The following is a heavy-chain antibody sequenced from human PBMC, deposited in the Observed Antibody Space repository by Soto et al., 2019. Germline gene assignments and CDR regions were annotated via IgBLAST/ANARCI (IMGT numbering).Heavy chain of an antibody. V-gene: IGHV3-30*18. D-gene: IGHD3-9*01. CDR3: AKDVRYEYYYGMDF. Sequence: QVQLVESGGGVVQPGRSLRLSCAASGFTFSSYGMHWVRQAPGKGLEWVAVISYDGSNKYYADSVKGRFTISRDNSKNLQYLQMNRLRAEATALYYCAKDVRYEYYYGMDFWGQGTMVTISS. J-gene: IGHJ6*02. CDR2: ISYDGSNK. CDR1: GFTFSSYG.